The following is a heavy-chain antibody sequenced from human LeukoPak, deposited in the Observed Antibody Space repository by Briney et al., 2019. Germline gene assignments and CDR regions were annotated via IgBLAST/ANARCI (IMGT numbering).Heavy chain of an antibody. CDR3: GKDSSSWYTDI. Sequence: PGGSLRLSCAASGFTFSNAWMSWVRQAPGKGLEWVSAINTSGGRTFYADAVKVRFTISRDNSKNIVYLQMNSLRAEDTALYYCGKDSSSWYTDIWGQGTMVTVSS. V-gene: IGHV3-23*01. D-gene: IGHD6-13*01. CDR2: INTSGGRT. J-gene: IGHJ3*02. CDR1: GFTFSNAW.